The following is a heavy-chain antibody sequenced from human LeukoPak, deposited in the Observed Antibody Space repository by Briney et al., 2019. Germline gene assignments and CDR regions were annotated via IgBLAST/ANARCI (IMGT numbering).Heavy chain of an antibody. J-gene: IGHJ6*02. Sequence: SGGSLRLSCAASGFTFSSYSMNWVRQAPGKGLEWVSSISSSSSYIYYADSVKGRFTISRDNAKNSLYLQMNSLRAEDTAVYYCAREDAVVTPPGFYYYGMDVWGQGTTVTVS. CDR2: ISSSSSYI. V-gene: IGHV3-21*01. CDR1: GFTFSSYS. D-gene: IGHD4-23*01. CDR3: AREDAVVTPPGFYYYGMDV.